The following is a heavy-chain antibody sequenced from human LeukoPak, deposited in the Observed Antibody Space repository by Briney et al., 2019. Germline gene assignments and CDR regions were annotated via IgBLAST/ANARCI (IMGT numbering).Heavy chain of an antibody. J-gene: IGHJ6*03. V-gene: IGHV1-69*13. CDR2: IIPIFGTA. CDR3: ARALSGGSYYYYYMDV. CDR1: GGTFSSYA. Sequence: EASVTVSCKASGGTFSSYAISWVRQAPGQGLEWMGGIIPIFGTANYAQKFQGRVTITADESTSTAYMELSSLRSEDTAVYYCARALSGGSYYYYYMDVWGKGTTVTVSS. D-gene: IGHD3-16*01.